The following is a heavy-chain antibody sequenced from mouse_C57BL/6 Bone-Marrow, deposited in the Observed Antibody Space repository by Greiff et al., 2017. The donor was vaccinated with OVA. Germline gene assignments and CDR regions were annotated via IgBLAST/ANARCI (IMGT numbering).Heavy chain of an antibody. J-gene: IGHJ1*03. V-gene: IGHV5-9-1*02. CDR2: ISSGGDYI. D-gene: IGHD1-1*01. Sequence: EVMLVESGEVLVKPGGSLKLSCAASGFTFSSYAMSWVRQTPEKRLEWVAYISSGGDYIYYADTVKGRFTISRDNARNTLYLQMSSLKSEDTAMYYCTRNYYGSSRYWYFDVWGTGTTVTVSS. CDR1: GFTFSSYA. CDR3: TRNYYGSSRYWYFDV.